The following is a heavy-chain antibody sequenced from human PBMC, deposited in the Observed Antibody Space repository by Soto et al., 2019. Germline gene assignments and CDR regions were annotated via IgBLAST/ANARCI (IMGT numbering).Heavy chain of an antibody. V-gene: IGHV3-43*01. J-gene: IGHJ4*02. D-gene: IGHD3-22*01. CDR2: ISWDGGST. Sequence: GGSLRLSCAASGFIFDDYTMHWVRQAPGKGLEWVSLISWDGGSTYYADSVKGRFTISRDNSKNSLYLQMNSLRTEDTALYYCAKDRDRGLLLVAIDYWGQGTLVTVSS. CDR1: GFIFDDYT. CDR3: AKDRDRGLLLVAIDY.